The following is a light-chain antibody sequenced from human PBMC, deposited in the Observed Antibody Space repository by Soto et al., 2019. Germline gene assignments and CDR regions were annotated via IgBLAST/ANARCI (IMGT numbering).Light chain of an antibody. CDR2: RNN. Sequence: QSVLTQPPSASGTPGQRVTISCSGSSSNIGRSYVFWYKQLLGTAPRLLIYRNNQRPSGVPDRFAGSKSGTGASLAISGLRSDDEAVYYCAAWDDSLSGVVFGGGTKLTVL. J-gene: IGLJ2*01. CDR3: AAWDDSLSGVV. V-gene: IGLV1-47*01. CDR1: SSNIGRSY.